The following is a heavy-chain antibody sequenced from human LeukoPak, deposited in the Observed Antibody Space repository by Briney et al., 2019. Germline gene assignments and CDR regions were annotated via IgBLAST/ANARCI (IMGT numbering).Heavy chain of an antibody. CDR2: INPSGGST. CDR1: GYTFTGYY. CDR3: ARDPLAARPRPGYYYYYMDV. D-gene: IGHD6-6*01. V-gene: IGHV1-46*01. Sequence: ASVKVSCKASGYTFTGYYMHWVRQAPGQGLEWMGIINPSGGSTSYAQKFQGRVTMTRDMSTSTVYMELSSLRSEDTAVYYCARDPLAARPRPGYYYYYMDVWGKGTTVTVSS. J-gene: IGHJ6*03.